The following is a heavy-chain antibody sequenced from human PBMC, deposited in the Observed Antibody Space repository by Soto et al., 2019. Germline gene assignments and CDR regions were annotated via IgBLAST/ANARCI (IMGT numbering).Heavy chain of an antibody. V-gene: IGHV1-46*01. Sequence: ASVKVSCKASGYTFTNYYIHWVRQAPGQGLEWMGIINPGGGSTSYAQKFQGRVTMTRDTSTRKAYMELSSLRSEDTAVYYCARASSGATYAHFDYWGQGTLVTGSA. CDR1: GYTFTNYY. D-gene: IGHD6-25*01. CDR3: ARASSGATYAHFDY. CDR2: INPGGGST. J-gene: IGHJ4*02.